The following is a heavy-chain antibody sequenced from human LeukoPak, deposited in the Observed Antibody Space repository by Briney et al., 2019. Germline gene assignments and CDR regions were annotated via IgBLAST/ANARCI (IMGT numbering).Heavy chain of an antibody. CDR2: INPNSGGT. V-gene: IGHV1-2*06. CDR3: ARRGIAAAGTDY. J-gene: IGHJ4*02. Sequence: ASVKVSCKASGYIFTGYYMHWVRQAPGQGLEWMGRINPNSGGTNYAQKFQGRVTMTRDTSISTAYMELSRLRSDDTAVYYCARRGIAAAGTDYWGQGTLVTVSS. CDR1: GYIFTGYY. D-gene: IGHD6-13*01.